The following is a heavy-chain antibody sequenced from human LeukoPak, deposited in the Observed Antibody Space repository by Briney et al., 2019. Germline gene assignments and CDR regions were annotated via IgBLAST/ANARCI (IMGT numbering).Heavy chain of an antibody. V-gene: IGHV4-30-4*02. CDR1: GGSISSGDYY. J-gene: IGHJ4*02. D-gene: IGHD5-18*01. Sequence: PSETLSLTCTVSGGSISSGDYYWSWIRQPPGNGLEWIGYIYYSGSTYYNPSLKSRVTISVDTSKNQFSLKLSSVTAADTAVYYCARFYAAMDPLYYFDYWGQGTLVTVSS. CDR3: ARFYAAMDPLYYFDY. CDR2: IYYSGST.